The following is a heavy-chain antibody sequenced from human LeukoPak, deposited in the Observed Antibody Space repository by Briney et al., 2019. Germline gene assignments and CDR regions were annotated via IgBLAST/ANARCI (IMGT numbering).Heavy chain of an antibody. CDR3: ARARGIAGARRHFDY. CDR2: INHSGST. V-gene: IGHV4-34*01. J-gene: IGHJ4*02. Sequence: SETLSLTCAVYGGSFSGYYWNWIRQPPGKGLEWIGEINHSGSTNYNPSLKSRVTISVDMSKNQFSLKLSSVTAADTAVYFCARARGIAGARRHFDYWGQGTLVTVSS. D-gene: IGHD1-26*01. CDR1: GGSFSGYY.